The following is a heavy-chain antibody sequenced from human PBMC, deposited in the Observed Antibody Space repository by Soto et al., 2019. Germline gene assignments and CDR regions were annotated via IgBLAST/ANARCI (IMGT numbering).Heavy chain of an antibody. V-gene: IGHV4-31*03. J-gene: IGHJ4*02. CDR3: ARVSPSYGYTDY. Sequence: QVQLQESGPGLVKPSQTLSLTCTVSGGSISSGGYYWSWIRQHPGKGLEWIGYIYYSGSTYYNPSLKGWVNISVETSKNQFSLKLSSVTAADTAVYYCARVSPSYGYTDYWGQGTLVTVSS. CDR2: IYYSGST. D-gene: IGHD5-18*01. CDR1: GGSISSGGYY.